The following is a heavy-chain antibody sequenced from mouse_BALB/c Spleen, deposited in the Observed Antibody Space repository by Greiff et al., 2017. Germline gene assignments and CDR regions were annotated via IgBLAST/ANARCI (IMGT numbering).Heavy chain of an antibody. D-gene: IGHD1-1*01. J-gene: IGHJ3*01. Sequence: EVKLVESGGGLVQPGGSRKLSCAASGFTFSDYGMAWVRQAPGKGPEWVAFISNLAYSIYYADTVTGRFTISRENAKNTLYLEMSSLKSEDTAMYYCARHTAVAGGAWFAYWGQGTLVTVSA. CDR1: GFTFSDYG. V-gene: IGHV5-15*01. CDR2: ISNLAYSI. CDR3: ARHTAVAGGAWFAY.